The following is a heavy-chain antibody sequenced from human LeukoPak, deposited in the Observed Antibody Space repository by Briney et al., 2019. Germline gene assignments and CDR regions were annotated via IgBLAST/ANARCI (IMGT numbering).Heavy chain of an antibody. CDR3: ARVGATTTPEYDCAFDI. CDR1: GGSISSYY. V-gene: IGHV4-4*07. D-gene: IGHD1-26*01. Sequence: PSETLSLTCTVSGGSISSYYWSWIRQPAGKGLGWIGRIYTSGSTNYNPSLKSRVTMSVDTSKNQFSLKLSSVTAADTAVYYCARVGATTTPEYDCAFDIWGQGTMVTVSS. CDR2: IYTSGST. J-gene: IGHJ3*02.